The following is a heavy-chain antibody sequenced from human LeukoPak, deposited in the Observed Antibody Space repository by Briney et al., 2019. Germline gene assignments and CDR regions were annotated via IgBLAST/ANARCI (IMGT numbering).Heavy chain of an antibody. CDR2: ISGSGSGT. D-gene: IGHD3-10*01. CDR3: AKDPYYTSGSHDD. V-gene: IGHV3-23*01. Sequence: GGSLRLSCAASGSTFSSYGMSWVRQAPGKGLEWVSGISGSGSGTYYADSVRGRFTISRDNSKNTLYLQMNSLGAEDTAVYYCAKDPYYTSGSHDDWGQGTLVTVSS. J-gene: IGHJ4*02. CDR1: GSTFSSYG.